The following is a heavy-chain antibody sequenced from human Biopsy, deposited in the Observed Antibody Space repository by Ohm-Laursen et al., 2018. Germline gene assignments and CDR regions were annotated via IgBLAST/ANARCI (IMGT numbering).Heavy chain of an antibody. Sequence: TLSLTPTVSGGSISDSTYHWGWIRQSPGKGLEWIGNIYYSGNTDYSPSLKSRVTISVDTSNNQFSLKLRSVTAADTAVYYCARQVDFWSGYVDYWGQGTLVAVSS. V-gene: IGHV4-39*01. CDR1: GGSISDSTYH. D-gene: IGHD3-3*01. CDR2: IYYSGNT. CDR3: ARQVDFWSGYVDY. J-gene: IGHJ4*02.